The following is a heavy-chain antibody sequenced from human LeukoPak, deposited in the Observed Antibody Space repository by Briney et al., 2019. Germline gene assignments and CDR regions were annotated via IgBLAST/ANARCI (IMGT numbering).Heavy chain of an antibody. CDR3: ARSRAPTADPDAFDI. Sequence: SVKVSCKASGGTFSSYAISWVRQAPGQGLEWMGGIIPIFDTTSYAQKFQGRVTITADESTSTAYMELSSLRSEDTAVYYCARSRAPTADPDAFDIWGQGTKVTVSS. D-gene: IGHD1-14*01. CDR2: IIPIFDTT. CDR1: GGTFSSYA. V-gene: IGHV1-69*13. J-gene: IGHJ3*02.